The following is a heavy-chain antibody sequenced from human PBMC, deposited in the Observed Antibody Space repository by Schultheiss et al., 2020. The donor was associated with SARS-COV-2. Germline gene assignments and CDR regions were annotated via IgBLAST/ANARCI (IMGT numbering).Heavy chain of an antibody. D-gene: IGHD3-22*01. J-gene: IGHJ4*02. CDR1: GGSISSYY. CDR2: IYYSGST. CDR3: ARHLYDTQIDY. Sequence: GSLRLSCTVSGGSISSYYWSWIRQPAGKGLEWIGYIYYSGSTNYNPSLKSRVTISVDTSKNQFSLKLSSVTAADTAVYYCARHLYDTQIDYWGQGTLVTVSS. V-gene: IGHV4-59*08.